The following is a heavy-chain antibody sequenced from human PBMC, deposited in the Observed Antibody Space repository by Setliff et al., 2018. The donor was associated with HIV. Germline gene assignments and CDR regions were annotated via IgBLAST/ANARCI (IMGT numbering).Heavy chain of an antibody. D-gene: IGHD6-19*01. CDR1: RGSINNDY. CDR2: VQNRGTT. V-gene: IGHV4-4*08. CDR3: ARDRHIAVSGDDAFDI. J-gene: IGHJ3*02. Sequence: TLSLTCTVSRGSINNDYWSWIRQSPGKGLEWIGYVQNRGTTNYTSSLKSRVTISVDTSRNQFSLKSTSVTAADTAVYYCARDRHIAVSGDDAFDIWGQGTLVTVSS.